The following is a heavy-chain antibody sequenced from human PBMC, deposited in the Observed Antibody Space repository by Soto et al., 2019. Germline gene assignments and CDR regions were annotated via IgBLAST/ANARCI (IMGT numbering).Heavy chain of an antibody. J-gene: IGHJ4*02. CDR3: AREGRHFDY. V-gene: IGHV1-69*06. Sequence: SVKVSCKASGGTFSSYAISWVRQAPGQGLEWMGGINPIFGTPHYAQKYQGRVTITADTFTNTAYMELTRLTSDDTAVYFCAREGRHFDYWGQGTLVTVSS. CDR1: GGTFSSYA. CDR2: INPIFGTP.